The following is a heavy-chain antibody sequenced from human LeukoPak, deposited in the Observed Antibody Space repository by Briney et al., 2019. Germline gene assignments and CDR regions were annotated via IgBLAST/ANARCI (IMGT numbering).Heavy chain of an antibody. CDR1: GFTFSTYW. CDR3: ARPAYTAAYDL. CDR2: MKGDGSEK. V-gene: IGHV3-7*01. Sequence: GGSLRLSCVATGFTFSTYWMTWVRQAPGKGLEWVANMKGDGSEKHYVDSVKGRFTISRDNAKSSLYLQMNSLRAEDSAVYYCARPAYTAAYDLWGQGTMVTVSS. D-gene: IGHD3-16*01. J-gene: IGHJ3*01.